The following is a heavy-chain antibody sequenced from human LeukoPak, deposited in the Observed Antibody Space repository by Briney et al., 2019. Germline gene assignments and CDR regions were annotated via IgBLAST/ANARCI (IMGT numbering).Heavy chain of an antibody. CDR2: ISGSGGST. CDR1: GFTFSSYA. J-gene: IGHJ5*02. D-gene: IGHD5-18*01. V-gene: IGHV3-23*01. CDR3: AKFSKKDSRLDP. Sequence: GGSLRLSCAASGFTFSSYAMSWVRQAPGKGLEWVSAISGSGGSTYYADSVKGRFTISRDNSKDTLYLQMNSLRAEDTALYYFAKFSKKDSRLDPWGQGPWSPSPQ.